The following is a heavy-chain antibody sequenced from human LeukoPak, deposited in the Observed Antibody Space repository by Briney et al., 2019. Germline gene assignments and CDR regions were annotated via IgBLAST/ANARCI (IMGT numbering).Heavy chain of an antibody. J-gene: IGHJ4*02. V-gene: IGHV3-23*01. CDR1: RFTFSSYA. CDR3: AKMYYDFWSGYYPFDY. Sequence: GGSLRLSCAASRFTFSSYAMSWVRQAPGKGLEWVSAISGSGGSTYYADSVKGRFTISRDNSKNTLYLQMNSLRAEDTAVYYCAKMYYDFWSGYYPFDYWGQGTLVTVSS. D-gene: IGHD3-3*01. CDR2: ISGSGGST.